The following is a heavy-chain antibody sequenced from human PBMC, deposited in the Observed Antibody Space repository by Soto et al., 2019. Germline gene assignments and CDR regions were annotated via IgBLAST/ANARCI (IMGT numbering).Heavy chain of an antibody. J-gene: IGHJ6*02. CDR2: INPNSGDT. D-gene: IGHD4-17*01. Sequence: QVQLVQSGAEVKKPGASVKVSCKASGYTFSGYYIHWVRQAPGQGLEWMGWINPNSGDTNYAQKFQGRVTKTRGTSITTAYMELSRLRSDDTAVYYCASAAGAVYYYYGMDVWGQGTTVTVSS. CDR1: GYTFSGYY. V-gene: IGHV1-2*02. CDR3: ASAAGAVYYYYGMDV.